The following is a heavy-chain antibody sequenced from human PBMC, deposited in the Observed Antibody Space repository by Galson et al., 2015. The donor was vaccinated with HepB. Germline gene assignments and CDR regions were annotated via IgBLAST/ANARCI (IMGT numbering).Heavy chain of an antibody. J-gene: IGHJ4*02. D-gene: IGHD6-19*01. Sequence: SLRLSCAASGFTVSSNYMSWVRQAPGKGLEWVSVIYSGGNTYYADSVKGRFTFSRDNSKNTLYLQMNSLRAEDTAVYYCAKDLYSSGWYVDYWGQGTLVTVSS. V-gene: IGHV3-53*01. CDR2: IYSGGNT. CDR1: GFTVSSNY. CDR3: AKDLYSSGWYVDY.